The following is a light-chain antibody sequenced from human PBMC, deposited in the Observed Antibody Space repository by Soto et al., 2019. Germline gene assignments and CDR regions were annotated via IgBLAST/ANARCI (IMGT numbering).Light chain of an antibody. Sequence: EILLTQSPGTLSFSPGDRATLSCRASQSISSTYLAWYQQKPGQAPRLLIYGTFTRATGIPDRFSGSGSGTDFTLTISRLEPEGFAVYYCQQYGGSPIFTFGPGTKVDMK. J-gene: IGKJ3*01. V-gene: IGKV3-20*01. CDR3: QQYGGSPIFT. CDR1: QSISSTY. CDR2: GTF.